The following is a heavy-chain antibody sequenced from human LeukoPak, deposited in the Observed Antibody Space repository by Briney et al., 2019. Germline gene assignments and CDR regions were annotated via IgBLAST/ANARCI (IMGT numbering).Heavy chain of an antibody. CDR1: GYTFTNYY. CDR3: ARGGVGATTYVWFDP. J-gene: IGHJ5*02. Sequence: ASVKVSCKASGYTFTNYYIHWVRQAPGQGLECMGIINPSGGSTSYAQKFQGRVTMTRDMSTSTVYMELSSLRSEDTAVYYCARGGVGATTYVWFDPWGQGTLVTVSS. CDR2: INPSGGST. D-gene: IGHD1-26*01. V-gene: IGHV1-46*01.